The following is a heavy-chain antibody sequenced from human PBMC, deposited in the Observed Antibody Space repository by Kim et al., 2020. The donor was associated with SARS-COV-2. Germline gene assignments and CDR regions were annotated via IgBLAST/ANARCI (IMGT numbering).Heavy chain of an antibody. CDR2: YI. D-gene: IGHD1-26*01. V-gene: IGHV3-21*01. J-gene: IGHJ4*02. CDR3: ATNPSGSYYDY. Sequence: YIYYANSVKGRFTISRNNAKNSLYLQMNSLRAEDTAVYYCATNPSGSYYDYWGQGTLVTVSS.